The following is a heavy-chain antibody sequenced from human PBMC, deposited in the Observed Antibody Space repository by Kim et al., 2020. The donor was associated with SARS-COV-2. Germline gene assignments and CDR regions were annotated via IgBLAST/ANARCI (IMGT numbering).Heavy chain of an antibody. CDR3: ACSWYEPGWFDP. J-gene: IGHJ5*02. Sequence: GGSLRLSCAASGFTFSSYAMHWVRQAPGKGLEWVAVISYDGSNKYYADSVKGRFTISRDNSKNTLYLQMNSLRAEDTAVYYCACSWYEPGWFDPWGHGTLVTVSS. CDR1: GFTFSSYA. V-gene: IGHV3-30*04. CDR2: ISYDGSNK. D-gene: IGHD6-13*01.